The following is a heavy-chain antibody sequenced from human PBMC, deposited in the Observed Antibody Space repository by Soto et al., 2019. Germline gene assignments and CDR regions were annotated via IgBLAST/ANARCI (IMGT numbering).Heavy chain of an antibody. Sequence: GGSLRLSCAASGFTFSSYWMSWVRQAPGKGLEWVANIKQDGSEKYYVDSVKGRFTISRDNAKNSLYLQMNSLRAEDTAVYYCARDPVEMATIYSVGWYFDLWGRGTLVTVSS. CDR2: IKQDGSEK. D-gene: IGHD5-12*01. V-gene: IGHV3-7*05. CDR1: GFTFSSYW. CDR3: ARDPVEMATIYSVGWYFDL. J-gene: IGHJ2*01.